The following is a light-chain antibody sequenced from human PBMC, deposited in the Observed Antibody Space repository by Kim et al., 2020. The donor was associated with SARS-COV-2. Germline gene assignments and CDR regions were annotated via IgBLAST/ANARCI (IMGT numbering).Light chain of an antibody. J-gene: IGLJ2*01. CDR1: KLGDKY. Sequence: SYELTQPPSVSVSPGQTASISCSGDKLGDKYACWYQQKPGQSLVVVIYQDDKRPSGIPERFSGSNSGNTATLTISGTQTVEEADYYCQAWDSAVVFGGGTQLTVL. CDR3: QAWDSAVV. V-gene: IGLV3-1*01. CDR2: QDD.